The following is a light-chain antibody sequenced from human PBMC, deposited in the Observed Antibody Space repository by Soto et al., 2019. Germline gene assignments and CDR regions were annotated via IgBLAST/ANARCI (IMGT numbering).Light chain of an antibody. J-gene: IGLJ3*02. V-gene: IGLV1-47*01. CDR3: GAWDGGLSGYV. CDR2: WNN. Sequence: QSVLTQPPSVSGTPGQRVTISCYGSSSNVETNGVNWYQQLPGMSPKLLIYWNNQRPSGVPDRFSGSHSGTSASLAISGLRSEDEADYYCGAWDGGLSGYVFGGGTQLTVL. CDR1: SSNVETNG.